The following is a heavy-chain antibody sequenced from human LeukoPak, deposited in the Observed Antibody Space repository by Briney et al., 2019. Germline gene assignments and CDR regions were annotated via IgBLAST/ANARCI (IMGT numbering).Heavy chain of an antibody. CDR1: GGSISSSSYY. V-gene: IGHV4-39*07. CDR2: IYYSGST. CDR3: ARGQYSGPYNWFDP. D-gene: IGHD5-12*01. J-gene: IGHJ5*02. Sequence: SETLSLTCTVSGGSISSSSYYWGWIRQPPGKGLEWIGSIYYSGSTYYNPSLKSRVTISVDTSKNQFSLKLSSVTAADTAVYYCARGQYSGPYNWFDPWGQGTLVTVSS.